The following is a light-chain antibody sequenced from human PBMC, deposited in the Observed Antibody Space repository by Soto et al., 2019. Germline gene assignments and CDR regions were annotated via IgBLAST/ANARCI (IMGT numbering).Light chain of an antibody. CDR3: QQYSTYWT. Sequence: DIQITQSPSTMSASVGDRVTITCRASQSIDSWLAWYQQKPGKAPKFLMYKASNLESGVPSRFSGSGSGTDFTLTISSLLPDDFATYYCQQYSTYWTFGQGTKVDIK. CDR2: KAS. CDR1: QSIDSW. J-gene: IGKJ1*01. V-gene: IGKV1-5*03.